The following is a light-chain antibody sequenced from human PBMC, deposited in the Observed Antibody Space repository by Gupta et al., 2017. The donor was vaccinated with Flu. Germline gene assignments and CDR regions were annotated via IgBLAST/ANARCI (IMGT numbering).Light chain of an antibody. V-gene: IGLV3-25*02. Sequence: SYELTQPPSVSVSPGQTARITYSGDALPKQYAYWYQQKPGQAPVLVIYKDSERPSGIPERFSGSSSGTTVTLTIRGVQAEDEADYYCQSADSSGTYVVFGGGTKLTVL. CDR1: ALPKQY. CDR2: KDS. J-gene: IGLJ2*01. CDR3: QSADSSGTYVV.